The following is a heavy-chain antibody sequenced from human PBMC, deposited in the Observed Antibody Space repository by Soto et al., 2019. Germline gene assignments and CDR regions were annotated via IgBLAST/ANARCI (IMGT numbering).Heavy chain of an antibody. CDR1: GGSISSGGYY. J-gene: IGHJ6*02. D-gene: IGHD3-22*01. CDR3: ARYTDSSGYNPWGMDV. V-gene: IGHV4-31*03. Sequence: SETLSLTCTVSGGSISSGGYYWSWIRQHPGKGLEWIGYIYYSGSTYYNPSLKSRVTISVDTSKNQFSLKLSSVTAADTAVYYCARYTDSSGYNPWGMDVWGQGTTVTVSS. CDR2: IYYSGST.